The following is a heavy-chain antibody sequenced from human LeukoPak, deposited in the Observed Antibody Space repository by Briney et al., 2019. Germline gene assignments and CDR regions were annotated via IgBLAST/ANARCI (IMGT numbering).Heavy chain of an antibody. CDR3: ARKSDYYDSSGLDY. J-gene: IGHJ4*02. V-gene: IGHV4-61*02. Sequence: SETLSLTCTVSGGSISSGSYYWSWIRQPAGKGLEWIGRIYTSGSTNYNPSLKSRVTISVDTSKNQFSLKLSSVTAADTAVYYCARKSDYYDSSGLDYWGQGTLVTVSS. CDR1: GGSISSGSYY. CDR2: IYTSGST. D-gene: IGHD3-22*01.